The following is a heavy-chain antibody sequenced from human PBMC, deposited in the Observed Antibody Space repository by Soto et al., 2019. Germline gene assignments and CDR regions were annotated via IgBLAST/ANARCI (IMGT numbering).Heavy chain of an antibody. J-gene: IGHJ6*02. Sequence: QVQLVQSGAEVKKPGSSVKVSCKASGGTFSSYAISWVRQAPGQGLEWMGGIIPIFGTANYAQKFQGRVTITADESTSTAYMGLSSLRSEDTAVYYCARVDGDYGTYYYSYGMDVWGQGTTVTVSS. CDR1: GGTFSSYA. CDR3: ARVDGDYGTYYYSYGMDV. CDR2: IIPIFGTA. D-gene: IGHD4-17*01. V-gene: IGHV1-69*01.